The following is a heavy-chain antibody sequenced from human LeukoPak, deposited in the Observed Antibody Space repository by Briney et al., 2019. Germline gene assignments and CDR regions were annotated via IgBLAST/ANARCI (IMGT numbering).Heavy chain of an antibody. V-gene: IGHV3-30*18. CDR3: AKDQGPKRDGYTNFDY. J-gene: IGHJ4*02. Sequence: GGSLRLSCAASEFTFSAYAMSWVRQAPGKGLEWVAVISYDGSNKYYADSVKGRFTISRDNSKNTLYPQMNSLRAEDTAVYYCAKDQGPKRDGYTNFDYWGQGTLVTVSS. CDR2: ISYDGSNK. CDR1: EFTFSAYA. D-gene: IGHD5-24*01.